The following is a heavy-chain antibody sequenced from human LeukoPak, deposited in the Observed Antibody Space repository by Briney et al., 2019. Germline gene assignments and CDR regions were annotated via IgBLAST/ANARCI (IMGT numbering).Heavy chain of an antibody. Sequence: GGSLRPSCAASGFTSNTYTMTWVRQAPGKGLEWVSSISSSSTYIYYADSVKGRFTISRDNAKNSLYLQMDSLRAEDTAVYYCASESTAKDYWGQGTLVTVSS. V-gene: IGHV3-21*01. CDR1: GFTSNTYT. J-gene: IGHJ4*02. CDR3: ASESTAKDY. D-gene: IGHD5-18*01. CDR2: ISSSSTYI.